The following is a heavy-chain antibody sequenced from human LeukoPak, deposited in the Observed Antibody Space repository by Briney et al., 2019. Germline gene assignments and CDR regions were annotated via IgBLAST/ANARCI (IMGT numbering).Heavy chain of an antibody. CDR3: ARGKGVDY. V-gene: IGHV3-7*01. Sequence: GGSLRLSCAASGFTFSGYWMTWVRQAPGKGLEWVANIKQDGSETYYVDSVKGRFTISKDNARNSLYLQMNSLRAEDTAVYYCARGKGVDYWGQGILVTVSS. J-gene: IGHJ4*02. CDR1: GFTFSGYW. CDR2: IKQDGSET.